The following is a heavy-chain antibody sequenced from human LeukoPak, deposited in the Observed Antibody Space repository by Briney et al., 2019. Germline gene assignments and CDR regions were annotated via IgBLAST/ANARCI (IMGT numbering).Heavy chain of an antibody. D-gene: IGHD5-18*01. CDR1: GFTFSNYE. Sequence: PGGSLRLSCAASGFTFSNYEMNWVRQPPGKGLEWIGSIYYSGSTYYNPSLKSRVAISVDTTKNQFSLKLSSVTAADTAVYYCARESQDTAMVTTGFDYWGQGTMVTVSS. CDR3: ARESQDTAMVTTGFDY. CDR2: IYYSGST. J-gene: IGHJ4*03. V-gene: IGHV4-59*12.